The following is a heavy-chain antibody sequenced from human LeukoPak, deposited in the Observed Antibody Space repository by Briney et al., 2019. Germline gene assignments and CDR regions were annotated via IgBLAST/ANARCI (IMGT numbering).Heavy chain of an antibody. CDR1: GLKFTDAW. V-gene: IGHV3-15*07. CDR2: IKSKGSGGTI. D-gene: IGHD3-22*01. J-gene: IGHJ4*02. CDR3: TWDSSGFYLLDS. Sequence: RGSLRLSCAVSGLKFTDAWMNWVRQAPGKGLEWVGRIKSKGSGGTIDYAAPVKGRFTISRDGSKNTLYLQMNSLKTEDTAVYYCTWDSSGFYLLDSWGQGTLVTVSS.